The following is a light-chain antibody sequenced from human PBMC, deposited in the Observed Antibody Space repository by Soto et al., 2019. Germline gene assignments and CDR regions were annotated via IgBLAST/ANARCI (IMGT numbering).Light chain of an antibody. Sequence: DTQMTQSPSSLSASVGDRVTITCRASQGISNFLAWYQQKPGEVPKLLIYGASTLQFGVPSRFSGSGSGTDFTLTISSLQPEDVATYYCQKYNSAPLPFGPGTKVEIK. V-gene: IGKV1-27*01. CDR3: QKYNSAPLP. CDR2: GAS. CDR1: QGISNF. J-gene: IGKJ3*01.